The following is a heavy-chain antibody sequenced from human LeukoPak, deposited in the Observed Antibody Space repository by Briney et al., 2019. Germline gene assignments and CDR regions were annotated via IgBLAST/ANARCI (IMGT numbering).Heavy chain of an antibody. CDR2: IIPIFGTA. J-gene: IGHJ4*02. D-gene: IGHD3-22*01. Sequence: ASVTVSCKASGGTFSSYAISWVRQAPGQGLERMGGIIPIFGTANYAQKFQGRVTITADESTSTAYMELSSLRSEDTAVYYCARRNYDSSGYYYGYWGQGTLVTVSS. V-gene: IGHV1-69*13. CDR3: ARRNYDSSGYYYGY. CDR1: GGTFSSYA.